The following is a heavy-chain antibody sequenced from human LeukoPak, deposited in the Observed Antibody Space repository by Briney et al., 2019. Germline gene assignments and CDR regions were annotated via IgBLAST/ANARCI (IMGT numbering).Heavy chain of an antibody. CDR3: AREVAAAGSKRANGMDV. Sequence: GASVKVSCKASGYTFTSYGISWVRQAPGQGLEWMGRIIPILGIANYAQKFQGRVTITADKSTSTAYMELSSLRSEDTAVYYCAREVAAAGSKRANGMDVWGQGTTVTVSS. CDR1: GYTFTSYG. CDR2: IIPILGIA. D-gene: IGHD6-13*01. V-gene: IGHV1-69*04. J-gene: IGHJ6*02.